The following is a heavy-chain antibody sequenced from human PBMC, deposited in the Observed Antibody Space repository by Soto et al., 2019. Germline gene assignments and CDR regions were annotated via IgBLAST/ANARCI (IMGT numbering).Heavy chain of an antibody. J-gene: IGHJ6*03. Sequence: QVQLQESGPGLVKPSETLSLTCTVSGGSISSYYWSWIRQPPGKGLEWIGYIYYSGSTNYNPSLNSRVTISVDTSKNQFSLKLSSVTAADTAVYYCARRSTGCSGGSCYDGTVYYYYYYMDVWGKGTTVTVSS. CDR1: GGSISSYY. CDR2: IYYSGST. CDR3: ARRSTGCSGGSCYDGTVYYYYYYMDV. D-gene: IGHD2-15*01. V-gene: IGHV4-59*08.